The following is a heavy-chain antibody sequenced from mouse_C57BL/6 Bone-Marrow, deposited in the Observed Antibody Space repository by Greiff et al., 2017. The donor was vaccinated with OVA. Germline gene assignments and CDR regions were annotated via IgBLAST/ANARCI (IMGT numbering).Heavy chain of an antibody. Sequence: EVKVEESGGGLVQPGGSMKLSCVASGFTFSNYWMNWVRQSPEKGLEWVAQIRLKSDNYATHYAESVKGRFTISRDDSKSSVYLQMNNLRAEDTGIYYCTADYYGSSYAWFAYWGQGTLVTVSA. CDR3: TADYYGSSYAWFAY. CDR2: IRLKSDNYAT. CDR1: GFTFSNYW. J-gene: IGHJ3*01. V-gene: IGHV6-3*01. D-gene: IGHD1-1*01.